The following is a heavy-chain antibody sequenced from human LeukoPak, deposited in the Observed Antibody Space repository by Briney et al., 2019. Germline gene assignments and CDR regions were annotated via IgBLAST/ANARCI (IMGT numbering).Heavy chain of an antibody. V-gene: IGHV4-34*01. D-gene: IGHD3-22*01. CDR2: INHSGST. Sequence: SETLSLTCAVYGGSFSGYYWSWIRQPPGKGLEWIGEINHSGSTNYNPSLKSRVTISVDTSKNQFSLKLSSVTAADTAVYYCARRWLMASGDYWGQGTLFTVS. CDR3: ARRWLMASGDY. J-gene: IGHJ4*02. CDR1: GGSFSGYY.